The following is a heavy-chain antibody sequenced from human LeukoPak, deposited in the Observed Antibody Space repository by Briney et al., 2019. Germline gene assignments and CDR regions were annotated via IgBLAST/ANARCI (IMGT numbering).Heavy chain of an antibody. J-gene: IGHJ4*02. CDR1: GGSVSSDY. CDR2: IYQTGNS. D-gene: IGHD2/OR15-2a*01. CDR3: ARHPFSSPFDY. V-gene: IGHV4-59*08. Sequence: PSETLSLTCTVSGGSVSSDYWSWIRQPPGKGLEWIGYIYQTGNSDYNPSLKSRATISLDTSKNQFSLKLTSVTAADTAVYFCARHPFSSPFDYWGQGTLVTVSS.